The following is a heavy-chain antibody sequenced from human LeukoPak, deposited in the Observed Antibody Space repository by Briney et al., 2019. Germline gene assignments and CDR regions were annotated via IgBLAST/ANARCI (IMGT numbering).Heavy chain of an antibody. CDR2: IYYSGST. D-gene: IGHD2-2*01. J-gene: IGHJ4*02. CDR1: GGSISSYY. V-gene: IGHV4-39*01. CDR3: ARRVGYCSSTSCSYYFDY. Sequence: SETLSLTCTVSGGSISSYYWSWIRQPPGKGLEWIGSIYYSGSTYYNPSLKSRVTISVDTSKNQFSLKLSSVTAADTAVYYCARRVGYCSSTSCSYYFDYWGQGTLVTVSS.